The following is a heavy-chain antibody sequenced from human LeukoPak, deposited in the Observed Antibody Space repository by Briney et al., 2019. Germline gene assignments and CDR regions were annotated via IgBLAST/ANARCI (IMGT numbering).Heavy chain of an antibody. CDR2: IKQDGSEK. CDR1: GFTFSSYW. V-gene: IGHV3-7*01. D-gene: IGHD3-22*01. Sequence: PGGSLRLSCAASGFTFSSYWMSWVRQAPGKGLEWVANIKQDGSEKYYVDSVKGRFTISRDNAKNSLYLQMNSLRAEDTAVYYCAKCGYYECMGYFQHWGQGTLVTVSS. J-gene: IGHJ1*01. CDR3: AKCGYYECMGYFQH.